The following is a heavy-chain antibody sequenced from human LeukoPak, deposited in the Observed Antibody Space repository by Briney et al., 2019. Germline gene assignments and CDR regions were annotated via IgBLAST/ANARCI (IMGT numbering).Heavy chain of an antibody. CDR2: IYYSGST. CDR1: GGSISSYY. D-gene: IGHD2-8*01. CDR3: ASTGEYCTNGVCYKGYFDY. J-gene: IGHJ4*02. V-gene: IGHV4-59*08. Sequence: SETLSLTCTVSGGSISSYYWSWIRQPPGKGLEWIGYIYYSGSTNYNPSLKSRVTISVDTSKNQFSLKLSSVTAADTAVYYCASTGEYCTNGVCYKGYFDYWGQETLVTVSS.